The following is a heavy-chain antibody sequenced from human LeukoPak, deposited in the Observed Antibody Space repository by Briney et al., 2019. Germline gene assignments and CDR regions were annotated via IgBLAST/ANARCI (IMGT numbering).Heavy chain of an antibody. CDR1: GVPISSYY. D-gene: IGHD1-1*01. CDR3: AREGTSGTHLNWFDP. CDR2: IYGSGST. J-gene: IGHJ5*02. V-gene: IGHV4-59*01. Sequence: KPSETLSLTCPVSGVPISSYYWSWIRPPPGKGLEWIGHIYGSGSTNYNPSIKSRVTLSVDTSKNQFSLKLSSVTAADTAVYYCAREGTSGTHLNWFDPWGQGTLVTVSS.